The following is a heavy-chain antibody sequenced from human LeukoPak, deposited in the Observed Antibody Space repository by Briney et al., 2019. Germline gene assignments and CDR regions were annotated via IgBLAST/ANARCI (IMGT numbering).Heavy chain of an antibody. CDR1: GFTFSSYW. D-gene: IGHD3-3*01. J-gene: IGHJ4*02. V-gene: IGHV3-23*01. CDR2: ISGSGGST. Sequence: GGSLRLSCAASGFTFSSYWMSWVRQAPGKGLEWVSAISGSGGSTYYADSVKGRFTISRDNSKNTLYLQMNSLRAEDTAVYYCAKDRVTIFGVVIISSFLDYWGQGTLVTVSS. CDR3: AKDRVTIFGVVIISSFLDY.